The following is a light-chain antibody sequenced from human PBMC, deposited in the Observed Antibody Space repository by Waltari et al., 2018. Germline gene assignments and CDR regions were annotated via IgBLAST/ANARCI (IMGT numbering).Light chain of an antibody. CDR2: WAS. V-gene: IGKV4-1*01. CDR3: QQRNNWPLT. J-gene: IGKJ4*01. CDR1: QTVLYSATNKNY. Sequence: DIVMTQSPDSLAVSLGERATIPCKSSQTVLYSATNKNYLAWYQQKPGQPPKLLLYWASTRESWVPDRFSGSGSGTDFTLTVSSLQAEDFAVYYCQQRNNWPLTFGGGTKVEI.